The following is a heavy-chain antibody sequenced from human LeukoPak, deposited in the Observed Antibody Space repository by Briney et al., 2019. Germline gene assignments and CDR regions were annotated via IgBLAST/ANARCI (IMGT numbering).Heavy chain of an antibody. Sequence: GDSLRLSCVASGFTFDFYTMDWLRQAPGKGPEWVASVHDSSNYIHYADSVRGRFTISRDNTRNSLFLQMEGLRVDDTAVYFCAKDASGVAEGVDHWGQGTLVTVSS. J-gene: IGHJ4*01. CDR2: VHDSSNYI. V-gene: IGHV3-21*01. D-gene: IGHD3-10*01. CDR1: GFTFDFYT. CDR3: AKDASGVAEGVDH.